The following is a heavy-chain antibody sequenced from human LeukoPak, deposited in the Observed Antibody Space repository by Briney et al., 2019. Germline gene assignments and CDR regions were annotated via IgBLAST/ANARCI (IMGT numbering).Heavy chain of an antibody. D-gene: IGHD3-10*01. Sequence: GGSLRLSCAASGFPFSSYGMHWVRQAPGKGLEWVAFIRYDGSNKYYADSVKGRFTISRDNSQNTLYLQMNSLRAEDTAVYYCAKDPLWFGESFGFDYWGQGTLVTVSS. CDR3: AKDPLWFGESFGFDY. CDR1: GFPFSSYG. CDR2: IRYDGSNK. V-gene: IGHV3-30*02. J-gene: IGHJ4*02.